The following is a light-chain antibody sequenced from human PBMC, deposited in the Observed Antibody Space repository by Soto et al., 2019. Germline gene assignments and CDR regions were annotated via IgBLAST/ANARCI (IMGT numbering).Light chain of an antibody. CDR3: QQYNSPYT. V-gene: IGKV1-5*01. CDR1: QSISDL. J-gene: IGKJ2*01. Sequence: DIQLTQSPSTLSASVGDRVTITCRASQSISDLLAWYHQKPGKAPKLLIYDASSLESGAPSRFSGSGYGTEFTHAISSLQADDVATYYCQQYNSPYTFGQGTKVEIK. CDR2: DAS.